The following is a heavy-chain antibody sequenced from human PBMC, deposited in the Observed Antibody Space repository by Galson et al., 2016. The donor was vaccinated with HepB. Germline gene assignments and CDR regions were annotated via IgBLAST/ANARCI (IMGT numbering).Heavy chain of an antibody. Sequence: SLRLSCAASGFTFSSYWMGWVRQAPGKGPEWVANIKQDGSDKNYLDSVKGRFTISRDNAKNSLYLQMNSLRADDTAVYYCAREQYDFYGMDVWGQGTTVTVSS. CDR1: GFTFSSYW. CDR2: IKQDGSDK. CDR3: AREQYDFYGMDV. D-gene: IGHD3-3*01. V-gene: IGHV3-7*01. J-gene: IGHJ6*02.